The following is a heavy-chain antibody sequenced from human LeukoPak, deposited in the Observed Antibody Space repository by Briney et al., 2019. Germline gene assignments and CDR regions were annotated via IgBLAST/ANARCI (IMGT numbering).Heavy chain of an antibody. Sequence: GGSLRLSCSASGFTFSDHAMPWVRQAPGKGLEWVGFIRYDGSHTLYADSVRGRFTISRDDSKNTLFLQVNSLGPEDTAVYYCARDQVAGTGYLDHWGQGSLVTVSS. CDR1: GFTFSDHA. V-gene: IGHV3-30*02. J-gene: IGHJ4*02. CDR3: ARDQVAGTGYLDH. CDR2: IRYDGSHT. D-gene: IGHD6-19*01.